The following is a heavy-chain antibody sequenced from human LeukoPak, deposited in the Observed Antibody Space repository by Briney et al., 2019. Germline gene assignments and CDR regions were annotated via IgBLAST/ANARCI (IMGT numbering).Heavy chain of an antibody. V-gene: IGHV3-7*03. J-gene: IGHJ4*02. CDR1: GFTFSNYW. Sequence: GGSLRLSCATSGFTFSNYWMSWVRQAPGSGLEWVANIKKDGSEKYYVESVKGRFTISRDNPKNSLYLQMDSLRAEDTAIYYCAKVLRFGELLVDYWGQGTLVTVSS. CDR2: IKKDGSEK. CDR3: AKVLRFGELLVDY. D-gene: IGHD3-10*01.